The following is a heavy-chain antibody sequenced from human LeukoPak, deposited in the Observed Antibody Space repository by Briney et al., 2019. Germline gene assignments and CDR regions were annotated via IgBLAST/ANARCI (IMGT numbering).Heavy chain of an antibody. CDR3: ARDHVRYFDWPENGNYYYYGMDV. CDR2: IKQDGSEK. D-gene: IGHD3-9*01. J-gene: IGHJ6*02. CDR1: GFHFSRYW. Sequence: GALRLSFAASGFHFSRYWMSWGRPAPGKGVGWVANIKQDGSEKYYVDSVKGRFTISRHNAKNSLYLQMSSLRAEDTAVYYCARDHVRYFDWPENGNYYYYGMDVWGQGTTVTVSS. V-gene: IGHV3-7*01.